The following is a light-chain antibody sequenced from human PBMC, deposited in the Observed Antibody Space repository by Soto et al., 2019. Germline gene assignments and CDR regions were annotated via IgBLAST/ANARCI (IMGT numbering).Light chain of an antibody. CDR1: RYNIGSNT. V-gene: IGLV1-44*01. CDR3: AAWDDSLNGYVV. Sequence: QSVLTQPPSASGTPGQRVTISCSGSRYNIGSNTVNWYQQVPGTAPRLLIHRDHQRPSGVPDRFSGSKSGTSASLAISGLQSEDEAEYYGAAWDDSLNGYVVFGGGTKLTVL. J-gene: IGLJ2*01. CDR2: RDH.